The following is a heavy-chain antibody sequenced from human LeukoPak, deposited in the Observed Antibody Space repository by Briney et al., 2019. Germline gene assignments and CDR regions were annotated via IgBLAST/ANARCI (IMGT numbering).Heavy chain of an antibody. D-gene: IGHD5-12*01. CDR2: IYYSGST. V-gene: IGHV4-61*01. CDR3: ARVRGYSGYDSPLDY. CDR1: GGSVSSGSYY. J-gene: IGHJ4*02. Sequence: SETLSLTCTVSGGSVSSGSYYWSWIRQPPGKGLEWIGYIYYSGSTNYNPSLKSRVTISVDTSKNQFSLKLSSVTAADTAVYYCARVRGYSGYDSPLDYWGQGTLVTVSS.